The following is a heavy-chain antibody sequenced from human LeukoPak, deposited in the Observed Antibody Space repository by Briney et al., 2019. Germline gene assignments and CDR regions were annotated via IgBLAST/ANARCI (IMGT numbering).Heavy chain of an antibody. Sequence: GGSLRLSCAASGFTFSSYAMSWVRRAPGKGLEWVSAISGSGGSTYYADSVKGRFTISRDNSKNTLYLQMNSLRVEDTAVYYCAKDLLPGPPIEDAFDIWGQGTIVTVSS. CDR1: GFTFSSYA. V-gene: IGHV3-23*01. J-gene: IGHJ3*02. D-gene: IGHD2/OR15-2a*01. CDR3: AKDLLPGPPIEDAFDI. CDR2: ISGSGGST.